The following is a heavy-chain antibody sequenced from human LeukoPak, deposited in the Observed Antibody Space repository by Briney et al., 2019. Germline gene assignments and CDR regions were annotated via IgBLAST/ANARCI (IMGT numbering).Heavy chain of an antibody. CDR3: VKDPDPRYCSSTSCSPI. J-gene: IGHJ3*02. CDR2: ISSSSSAI. D-gene: IGHD2-2*01. V-gene: IGHV3-48*01. CDR1: GFTFNSHS. Sequence: GGSLRLSCAASGFTFNSHSMNWVRQAPGKGLEWVSYISSSSSAIYYADSVKGRVTISRDNAKNSLYLQMNSLRAEDTAVYYCVKDPDPRYCSSTSCSPIWGQGTMVTVSS.